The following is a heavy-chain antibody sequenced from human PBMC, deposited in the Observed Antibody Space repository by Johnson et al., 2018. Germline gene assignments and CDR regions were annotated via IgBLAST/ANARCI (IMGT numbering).Heavy chain of an antibody. CDR3: AREGLECSSSRCYRATFDI. J-gene: IGHJ3*02. CDR1: GFTFSSYW. V-gene: IGHV3-74*01. D-gene: IGHD2-2*02. CDR2: INGDGSST. Sequence: EVRLVESGGGLVQQGGSLRLSCAVSGFTFSSYWMHWVRHVPGKGLVWVSRINGDGSSTRYAASVKGRFTISRDNAKNTLHLQMNSLRAEDMAVYYCAREGLECSSSRCYRATFDIWGQGTMVTVSS.